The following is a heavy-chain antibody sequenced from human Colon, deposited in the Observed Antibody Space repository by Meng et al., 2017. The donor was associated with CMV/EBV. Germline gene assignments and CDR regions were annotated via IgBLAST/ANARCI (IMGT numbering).Heavy chain of an antibody. D-gene: IGHD2-8*01. CDR1: GFTVSSNY. Sequence: GESLKISCAASGFTVSSNYMTWVRQAPGKGLEWVSVIYGGGSTQYADSVKGRFTISRDNSKNTLYLQMHSLRAEDTAVYYCARDGNDCIDGVCYYYYYGMDVWGQGTTVTVSS. CDR3: ARDGNDCIDGVCYYYYYGMDV. CDR2: IYGGGST. J-gene: IGHJ6*02. V-gene: IGHV3-66*02.